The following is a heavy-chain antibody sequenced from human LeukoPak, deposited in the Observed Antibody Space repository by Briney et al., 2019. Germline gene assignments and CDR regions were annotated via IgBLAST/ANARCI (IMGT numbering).Heavy chain of an antibody. CDR1: GGSFSGYY. CDR3: ARQWLVSPLFDY. J-gene: IGHJ4*02. CDR2: INHSGST. Sequence: SETLSLTCAVYGGSFSGYYCSWIRQPPGKGLEWIGEINHSGSTNYNPSLRSRVTVSVHTSKNQLSLKLSSVTAADTAVYYCARQWLVSPLFDYWGQGTLVTVSS. V-gene: IGHV4-34*01. D-gene: IGHD6-19*01.